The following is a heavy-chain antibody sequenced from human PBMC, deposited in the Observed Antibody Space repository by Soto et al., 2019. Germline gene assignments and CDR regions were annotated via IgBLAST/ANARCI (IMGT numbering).Heavy chain of an antibody. CDR1: GDSVSNNVVT. CDR2: TYYSSMWHN. V-gene: IGHV6-1*01. J-gene: IGHJ4*01. CDR3: SRVDYRSSWEEDCFDS. Sequence: SHSLSLTCATSGDSVSNNVVTLKSIRKSPSRCLECMGRTYYSSMWHNDYALSVKSPMNINPDTTKNQFSLQLNSVTPEDTAVYFCSRVDYRSSWEEDCFDSWGHGTLVIVSS. D-gene: IGHD6-13*01.